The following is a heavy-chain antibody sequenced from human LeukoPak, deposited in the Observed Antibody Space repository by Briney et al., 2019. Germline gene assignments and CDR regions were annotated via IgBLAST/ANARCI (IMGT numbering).Heavy chain of an antibody. CDR3: TRSSSWSGDY. V-gene: IGHV3-23*01. CDR1: GITFSSFV. D-gene: IGHD6-13*01. CDR2: ISSSGDTT. J-gene: IGHJ4*02. Sequence: PGGSLRLSCAASGITFSSFVMSWVRQAPGKGLEWVSSISSSGDTTYYADSVKGRFTISRDNSKKTLYLHMNSLRAEDTAVYYCTRSSSWSGDYWGQGTLVTVSS.